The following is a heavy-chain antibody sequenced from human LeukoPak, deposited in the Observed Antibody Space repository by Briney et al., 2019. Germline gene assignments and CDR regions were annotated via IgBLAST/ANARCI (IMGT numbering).Heavy chain of an antibody. Sequence: GASVKVSCKASGYTFTSYGINWVRQAPGQGLEWMGWMNPNSGNTGYTQKFQGRVTMTRNTSITTTYLELSGLTSEDTAMYYCARTRILDVWGQGTTVSVSS. CDR2: MNPNSGNT. CDR3: ARTRILDV. J-gene: IGHJ6*02. V-gene: IGHV1-8*01. CDR1: GYTFTSYG. D-gene: IGHD2-15*01.